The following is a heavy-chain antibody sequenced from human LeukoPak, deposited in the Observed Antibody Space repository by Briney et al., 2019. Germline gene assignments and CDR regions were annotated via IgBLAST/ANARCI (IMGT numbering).Heavy chain of an antibody. J-gene: IGHJ4*02. V-gene: IGHV1-18*01. CDR2: ISTYNGNT. D-gene: IGHD3-22*01. Sequence: ASVKLSCKASGYTFSDFGISWVRQAPGQGLEWMGWISTYNGNTNYAQKLQGRVAINTDTSTSTAYMELRSLRSDDTAVCYCARDCDRSGYYCYWGQGTLVTVSS. CDR1: GYTFSDFG. CDR3: ARDCDRSGYYCY.